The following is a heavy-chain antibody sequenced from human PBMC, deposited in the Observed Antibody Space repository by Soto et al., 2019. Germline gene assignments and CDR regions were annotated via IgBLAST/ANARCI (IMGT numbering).Heavy chain of an antibody. V-gene: IGHV3-30*04. CDR2: ISYGGSNK. CDR3: ARVRPRYSSGWSTLHLDP. D-gene: IGHD6-19*01. Sequence: GGSLRLSCAASGFTFSSYAMNWVRQAPGKGLEWVAVISYGGSNKYYADSVKGRFTISRDNSKNTLYLQMNSLRAEDTAVYYCARVRPRYSSGWSTLHLDPWGQGTLVTVSS. CDR1: GFTFSSYA. J-gene: IGHJ5*02.